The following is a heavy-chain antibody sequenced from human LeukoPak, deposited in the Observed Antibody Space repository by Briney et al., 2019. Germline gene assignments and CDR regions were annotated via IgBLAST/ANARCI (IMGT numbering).Heavy chain of an antibody. CDR3: ARDQGGGWYFDVDY. CDR2: ISSSGSTI. CDR1: GFTFSSYE. V-gene: IGHV3-48*03. J-gene: IGHJ4*02. Sequence: PGGSLRLSCAASGFTFSSYEMNRVRQAPGKGLEWVSYISSSGSTIYYADSVKGRFTISRDNAKNSLYLQMNSLRAEDTAVYYCARDQGGGWYFDVDYWGQGTLVTVSS. D-gene: IGHD6-19*01.